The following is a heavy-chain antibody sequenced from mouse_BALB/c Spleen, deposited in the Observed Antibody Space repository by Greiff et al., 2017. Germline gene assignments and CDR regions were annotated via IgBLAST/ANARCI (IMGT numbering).Heavy chain of an antibody. J-gene: IGHJ3*01. CDR1: GFSLTSYG. V-gene: IGHV2-5-1*01. Sequence: VQLQQSGPSLVQPSQSLSITCTVSGFSLTSYGVHWVRQSPGKGLEWLGVIWRGGSTDYNAAFMSRLSITKDNSKSQVFFKMNSLQADDTAIYYCAKSLYGNPAWFAYWGQGTLVTVSA. CDR2: IWRGGST. CDR3: AKSLYGNPAWFAY. D-gene: IGHD2-1*01.